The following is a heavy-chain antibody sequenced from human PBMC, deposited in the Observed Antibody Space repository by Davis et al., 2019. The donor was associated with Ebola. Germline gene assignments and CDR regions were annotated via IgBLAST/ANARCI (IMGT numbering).Heavy chain of an antibody. CDR2: MNPNSGNT. J-gene: IGHJ6*02. V-gene: IGHV1-8*02. D-gene: IGHD3-10*01. CDR3: AWDMVQGVIHYGMDV. CDR1: GYTFTGYY. Sequence: ASVKVSCKASGYTFTGYYMHWVRQAPGQGLEWMGWMNPNSGNTGYAQKFQGRVTMTRNTSISTAYMELSSLRSEDTAVYYCAWDMVQGVIHYGMDVWGQGTTVTVSS.